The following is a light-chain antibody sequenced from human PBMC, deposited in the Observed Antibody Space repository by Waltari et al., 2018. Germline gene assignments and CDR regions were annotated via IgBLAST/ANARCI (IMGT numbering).Light chain of an antibody. J-gene: IGLJ3*02. CDR1: SSNLGSHV. V-gene: IGLV1-44*01. CDR2: ANN. Sequence: QSVLTPPPSASGTPGQSVTISCSGGSSNLGSHVVTWFQQLPGTAPKVLIYANNQRPSGVPDRFSGSKSGTSASLASSGLQSEDEADYYCVAWDGSLSGQWVFGGGTKLTV. CDR3: VAWDGSLSGQWV.